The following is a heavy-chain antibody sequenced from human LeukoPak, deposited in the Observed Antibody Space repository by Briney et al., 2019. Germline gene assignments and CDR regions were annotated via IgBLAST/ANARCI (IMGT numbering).Heavy chain of an antibody. Sequence: PSETLSLTCAIYGGSFSGYYWSWIRQPPGKGLEWIGEVNHSGSTNHNPSLKSRVTISVDTSKNQFSLKLSSETAADTAVYYCARVRYCGGDCSWGQGTLVTVSS. D-gene: IGHD2-21*02. CDR1: GGSFSGYY. V-gene: IGHV4-34*01. CDR2: VNHSGST. J-gene: IGHJ5*02. CDR3: ARVRYCGGDCS.